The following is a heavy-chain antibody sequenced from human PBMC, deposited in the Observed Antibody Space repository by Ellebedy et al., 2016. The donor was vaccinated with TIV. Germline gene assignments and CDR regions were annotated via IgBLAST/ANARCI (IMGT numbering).Heavy chain of an antibody. CDR3: AREGGVYFFDY. D-gene: IGHD1-26*01. J-gene: IGHJ4*02. V-gene: IGHV1-46*01. CDR1: GYTFTSDL. Sequence: AASVKVSCKASGYTFTSDLIHWVQQAPGQGLEWMGVINPSNGGTGYAQKFQGRVTMTRDTSASTVYMELSSLRSEDTAVYYCAREGGVYFFDYWGQGTLVTVSS. CDR2: INPSNGGT.